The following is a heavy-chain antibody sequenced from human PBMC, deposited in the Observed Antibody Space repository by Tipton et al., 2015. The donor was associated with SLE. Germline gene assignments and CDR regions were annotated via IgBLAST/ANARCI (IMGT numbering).Heavy chain of an antibody. V-gene: IGHV3-74*01. J-gene: IGHJ4*02. CDR2: IDSDGTIT. Sequence: SLRLSCAASGFTFNRYWMHWVRQAPGKGLMWVSRIDSDGTITNYADTVKGRFTISRDNAKDTLYLQMNSLRAEDTAVYYCARIHYYGSGSRDCWGQGTLVTVSS. CDR1: GFTFNRYW. CDR3: ARIHYYGSGSRDC. D-gene: IGHD3-10*01.